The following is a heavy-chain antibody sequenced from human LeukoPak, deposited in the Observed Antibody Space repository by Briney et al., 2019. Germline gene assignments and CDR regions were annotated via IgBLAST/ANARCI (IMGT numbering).Heavy chain of an antibody. CDR1: GGSISRSSYY. CDR2: IYYSGST. Sequence: SETLSLTCTVSGGSISRSSYYWGWIRQPPGKGLERIGSIYYSGSTYYNPSLKSRVTISVDASKNQFSLKLSSVTAADTAVYYCARHERIVGATRVDWFDPWGQGTLVTVSS. J-gene: IGHJ5*02. CDR3: ARHERIVGATRVDWFDP. D-gene: IGHD1-26*01. V-gene: IGHV4-39*01.